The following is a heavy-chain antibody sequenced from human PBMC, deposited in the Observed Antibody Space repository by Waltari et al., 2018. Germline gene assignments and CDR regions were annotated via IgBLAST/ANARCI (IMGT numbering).Heavy chain of an antibody. CDR3: ARDLGYSYGFGAFDI. V-gene: IGHV1-69*08. CDR1: GGTFSSYT. CDR2: IIPILGIA. J-gene: IGHJ3*02. Sequence: QVQLVQSGAEVKKPGSSVKVSCKASGGTFSSYTISWVPQAPGQGLEWMGRIIPILGIANYAQKFQGRVTITADKSTSTAYMELSSLRSEDTAVYYCARDLGYSYGFGAFDIWGQGTMVTVSS. D-gene: IGHD5-18*01.